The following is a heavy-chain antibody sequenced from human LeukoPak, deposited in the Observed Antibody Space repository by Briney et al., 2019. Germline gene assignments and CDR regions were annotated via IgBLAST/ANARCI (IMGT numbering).Heavy chain of an antibody. J-gene: IGHJ5*02. CDR2: INPNSGGT. V-gene: IGHV1-2*04. CDR3: AITMPSRYNWFDP. Sequence: ASVKVSCKASGYTFTGYYMHWVRQAPGQGLEWMGWINPNSGGTNYAQKFQGWVTMTRDTSISTAYMELSRLRSDDTAVYYCAITMPSRYNWFDPWGQGTLVTVSS. D-gene: IGHD3-10*01. CDR1: GYTFTGYY.